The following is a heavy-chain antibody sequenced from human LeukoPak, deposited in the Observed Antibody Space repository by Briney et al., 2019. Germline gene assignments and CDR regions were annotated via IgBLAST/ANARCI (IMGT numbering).Heavy chain of an antibody. J-gene: IGHJ4*02. CDR2: MDPSGSQK. Sequence: GGSLRLSCAAAGFTFNRSWLNCVRQAPGKGLEWVANMDPSGSQKRYVDSVKGRFTISKDNPGTSLYLEMYSLRAEDTAIYYCAIWTSGNYWGQGTLVTVSS. D-gene: IGHD1-1*01. CDR1: GFTFNRSW. CDR3: AIWTSGNY. V-gene: IGHV3-7*01.